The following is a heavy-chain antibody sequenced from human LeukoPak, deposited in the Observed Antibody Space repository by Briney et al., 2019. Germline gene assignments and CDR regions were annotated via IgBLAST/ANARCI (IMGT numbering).Heavy chain of an antibody. CDR2: ISAYNGNT. J-gene: IGHJ6*02. D-gene: IGHD2-2*01. CDR3: ARDRVRDIVVVHFYYYYGMDV. CDR1: GYTFTSYG. V-gene: IGHV1-18*01. Sequence: GESLKISCKGSGYTFTSYGISWVRQAPGQGLEWMGWISAYNGNTNYAQKLQGRVTMTTDTSTSTAYMELRSLRSDDTAVYYCARDRVRDIVVVHFYYYYGMDVWGQGTTVTVSS.